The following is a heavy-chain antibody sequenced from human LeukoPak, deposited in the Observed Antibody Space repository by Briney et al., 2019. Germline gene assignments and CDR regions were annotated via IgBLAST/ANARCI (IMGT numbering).Heavy chain of an antibody. CDR2: ISGSGGST. CDR1: GGSISSSN. V-gene: IGHV3-23*01. J-gene: IGHJ4*02. Sequence: ETLSLTCAVSGGSISSSNWWSWVRQPPGKGLEWVSAISGSGGSTYYADSVKGRFTISRDNSKNTLYLQMNSLRAEDTAVYYCAKEWIAARRTFDYWGQGTLVTVSS. CDR3: AKEWIAARRTFDY. D-gene: IGHD6-6*01.